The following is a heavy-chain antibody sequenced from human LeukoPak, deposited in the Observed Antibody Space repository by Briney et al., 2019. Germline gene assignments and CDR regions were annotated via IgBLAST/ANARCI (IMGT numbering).Heavy chain of an antibody. V-gene: IGHV4-59*01. CDR1: GGSISSYY. J-gene: IGHJ6*02. CDR2: IYYSGST. Sequence: PSETLSLTCTVSGGSISSYYWSWIRQPPGKGLEWLGHIYYSGSTNYNPSLKSRVTISVDTSKNQFSLKLSSVTAADTAVYYCARTPDKYYYGMDVWGQGTTVTVSS. CDR3: ARTPDKYYYGMDV.